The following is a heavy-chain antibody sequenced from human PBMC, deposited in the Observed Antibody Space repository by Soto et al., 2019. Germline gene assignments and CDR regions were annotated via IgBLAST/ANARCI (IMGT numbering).Heavy chain of an antibody. CDR3: AKDRRDYGDYAADY. Sequence: HPGGSLRLSCAASGFTFSSYGMHWVRQAPGKGLEWVAVISYDGSNKYYADSVKGRFTISRDNSKNTLYLQMNSLRAEDTAVYYCAKDRRDYGDYAADYWGQGTLVTVSS. CDR2: ISYDGSNK. D-gene: IGHD4-17*01. CDR1: GFTFSSYG. J-gene: IGHJ4*02. V-gene: IGHV3-30*18.